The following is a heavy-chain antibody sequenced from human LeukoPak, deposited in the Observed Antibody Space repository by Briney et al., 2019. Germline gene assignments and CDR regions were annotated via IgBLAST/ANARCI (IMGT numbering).Heavy chain of an antibody. CDR3: AKGLSYDSSGYYYGY. Sequence: GGSLRLSCAASGFTFSSYGMHWVRQAPGKGLEWVAFIRYDGSNKYYADSVKGRFTISRDNSKNTLYLQMNSLRAEDTAVYYCAKGLSYDSSGYYYGYWGQGTLVTVSS. J-gene: IGHJ4*02. D-gene: IGHD3-22*01. V-gene: IGHV3-30*02. CDR1: GFTFSSYG. CDR2: IRYDGSNK.